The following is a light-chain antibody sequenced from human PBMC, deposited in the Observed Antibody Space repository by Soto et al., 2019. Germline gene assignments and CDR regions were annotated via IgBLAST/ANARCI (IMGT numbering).Light chain of an antibody. CDR3: QQYDSLPYP. Sequence: EIQMTQSPSSLSASLGDRVTITCQASQDINDYSNWYQQKPGKAPRLLIYGASFLEVGVPSRFSESGSGTHFNLTISSLQPEDVATYYCQQYDSLPYPVGQGTRREIK. V-gene: IGKV1-33*01. CDR2: GAS. CDR1: QDINDY. J-gene: IGKJ2*01.